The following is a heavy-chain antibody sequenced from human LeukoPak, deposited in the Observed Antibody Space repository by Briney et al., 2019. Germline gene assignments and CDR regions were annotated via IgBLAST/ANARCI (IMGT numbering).Heavy chain of an antibody. CDR1: GFTFSSYG. CDR2: IRYDGSNK. D-gene: IGHD3-10*01. Sequence: PGGSLRLSCAASGFTFSSYGMHWVRQAPGKGLEWVAFIRYDGSNKYYADSVKGRFTISRDNSKNTLYLQMNSLRAEDTAVYYCAKEPYGSGETLTYYYYCYMDVWGKGTTVTISS. CDR3: AKEPYGSGETLTYYYYCYMDV. V-gene: IGHV3-30*02. J-gene: IGHJ6*03.